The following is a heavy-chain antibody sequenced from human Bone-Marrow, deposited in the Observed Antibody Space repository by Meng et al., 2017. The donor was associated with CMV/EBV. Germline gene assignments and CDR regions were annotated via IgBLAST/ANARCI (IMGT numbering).Heavy chain of an antibody. CDR3: ASGQQLDGWGEGYYYYYGMDV. Sequence: ASVKVSCKASGYTFTGYYMHWVRQAPAQGLEWMGWINPNSGSTNYAQKFQGRVTMTRDTSISTAYMELSRLGSDDTAVYYCASGQQLDGWGEGYYYYYGMDVWGQGTTVTVSS. D-gene: IGHD6-13*01. J-gene: IGHJ6*02. CDR2: INPNSGST. CDR1: GYTFTGYY. V-gene: IGHV1-2*02.